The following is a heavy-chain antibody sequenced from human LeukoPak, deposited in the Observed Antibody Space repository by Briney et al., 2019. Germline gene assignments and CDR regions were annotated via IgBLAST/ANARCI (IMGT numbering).Heavy chain of an antibody. J-gene: IGHJ5*02. CDR1: GITVSSTY. V-gene: IGHV3-66*04. CDR2: IYSGGRA. Sequence: GGSLRLSCAASGITVSSTYMSWVRQAPGKGLEWVSVIYSGGRAYYADSVKGRFTISRDNSKNTLYLQMNSLRAEDTAVYYCARQIAVDEFDPWGQGTLVTVSS. CDR3: ARQIAVDEFDP. D-gene: IGHD6-19*01.